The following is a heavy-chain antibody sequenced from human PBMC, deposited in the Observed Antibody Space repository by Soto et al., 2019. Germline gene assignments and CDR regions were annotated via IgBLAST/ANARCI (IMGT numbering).Heavy chain of an antibody. D-gene: IGHD6-19*01. Sequence: GGSLRLSCAASGFTFSSYWMHWGRQAPGKGLVWVSRINSDGSSTSYADSVKGRFTISRDNAKNTLYLQINSLRAEDTAVYYCARAGTYSSGWRNWGQGTLVTVS. CDR3: ARAGTYSSGWRN. J-gene: IGHJ4*02. V-gene: IGHV3-74*01. CDR1: GFTFSSYW. CDR2: INSDGSST.